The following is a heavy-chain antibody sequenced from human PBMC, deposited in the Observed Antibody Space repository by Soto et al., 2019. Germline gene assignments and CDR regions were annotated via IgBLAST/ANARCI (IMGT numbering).Heavy chain of an antibody. V-gene: IGHV4-59*12. CDR1: GASISRYY. J-gene: IGHJ4*02. CDR3: ARGYYDSSGIYYFDY. D-gene: IGHD3-22*01. CDR2: LYNTGST. Sequence: SETLSLTCTVSGASISRYYWSWIRQSPGKGLEWIGYLYNTGSTIYNPSLKSRVTISVDTSKNQFSLKMNSVTAADTAVYYCARGYYDSSGIYYFDYWGQGTLVTVSS.